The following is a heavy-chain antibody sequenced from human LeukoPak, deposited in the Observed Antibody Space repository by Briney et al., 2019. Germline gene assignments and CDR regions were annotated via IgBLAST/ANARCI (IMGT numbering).Heavy chain of an antibody. CDR1: GYTFTGYY. Sequence: ASVKVSCKASGYTFTGYYMHWVRQAPGQGLEWMGWINPNSGGTNYAQKFQGRVTMTRDTSISTAYMELSRLRSDDTAVYYCARDSPHSSGWYPITYKFDPWGQGTLVTVSS. V-gene: IGHV1-2*02. CDR2: INPNSGGT. J-gene: IGHJ5*02. CDR3: ARDSPHSSGWYPITYKFDP. D-gene: IGHD6-19*01.